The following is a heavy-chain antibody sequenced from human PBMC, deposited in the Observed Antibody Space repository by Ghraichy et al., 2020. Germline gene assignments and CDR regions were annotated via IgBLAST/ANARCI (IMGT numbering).Heavy chain of an antibody. D-gene: IGHD3-22*01. CDR1: GYTFTSYG. Sequence: ASVKVSCKASGYTFTSYGISWVRQAPGQGLEWMGWISAYNGNTNYAQKLQGRVTMTTDTSTSTAYMELRSLRSDDTAVYYCARVDYYDSSGYPTDVDYWGQGTLVTVSS. CDR2: ISAYNGNT. V-gene: IGHV1-18*01. CDR3: ARVDYYDSSGYPTDVDY. J-gene: IGHJ4*02.